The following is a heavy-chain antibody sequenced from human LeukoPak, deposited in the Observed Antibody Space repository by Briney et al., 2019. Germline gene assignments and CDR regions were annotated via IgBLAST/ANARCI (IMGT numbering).Heavy chain of an antibody. CDR2: MNPNSGNT. CDR1: GYTFTSYD. Sequence: ASVTVSCKASGYTFTSYDINWVRQATGQGLEWMGWMNPNSGNTDYAQKFQGRVTITRNTSISTAYMELSSLRSEDTALYYCARGRYSSSWFNNWFDPWGQGTLVTVSS. J-gene: IGHJ5*02. CDR3: ARGRYSSSWFNNWFDP. V-gene: IGHV1-8*03. D-gene: IGHD6-13*01.